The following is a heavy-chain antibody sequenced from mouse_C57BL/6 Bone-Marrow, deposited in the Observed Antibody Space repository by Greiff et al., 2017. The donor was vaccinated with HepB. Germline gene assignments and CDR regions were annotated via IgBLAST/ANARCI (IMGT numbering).Heavy chain of an antibody. D-gene: IGHD2-4*01. J-gene: IGHJ3*01. V-gene: IGHV1-53*01. Sequence: QVQLQQPGTELVKPGASVKLSCKASGYTFTSYWMHWVKQRPGQGLEWIGNINPSNGGTNYNEKFKSKTTLTVDKSSSTAYMQLSSLTSEDSAVYYCARPFYDYDVSWFAYWGQGTLVTVSA. CDR1: GYTFTSYW. CDR2: INPSNGGT. CDR3: ARPFYDYDVSWFAY.